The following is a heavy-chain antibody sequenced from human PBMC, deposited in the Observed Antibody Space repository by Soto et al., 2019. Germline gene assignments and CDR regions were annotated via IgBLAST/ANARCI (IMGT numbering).Heavy chain of an antibody. Sequence: QVQLQESGPGLVKPPQTLSLTCTVSGGSISTGGYYWTWIRQHPGKGLEWIGYIYYSGSTYYNPSLKSRVTLSVDTSKNQFSLKLSSVTAADTAVYYCARGLSVTLFDNWGQGTLVTVSS. CDR1: GGSISTGGYY. D-gene: IGHD4-17*01. V-gene: IGHV4-31*03. CDR2: IYYSGST. CDR3: ARGLSVTLFDN. J-gene: IGHJ4*02.